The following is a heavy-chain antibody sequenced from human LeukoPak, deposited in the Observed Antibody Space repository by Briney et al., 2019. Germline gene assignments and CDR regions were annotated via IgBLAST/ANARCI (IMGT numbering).Heavy chain of an antibody. CDR1: GFTVSSNY. V-gene: IGHV3-53*01. CDR2: IYSGGST. Sequence: PGGSLRLSCAASGFTVSSNYMSWVRQAPGKGLEWVSVIYSGGSTYYADSVKGRFTISRDNSKNTLYLQMNSLGAEDTAVYYCARGGTGPNFDYWGQGTLVTVSS. CDR3: ARGGTGPNFDY. J-gene: IGHJ4*02.